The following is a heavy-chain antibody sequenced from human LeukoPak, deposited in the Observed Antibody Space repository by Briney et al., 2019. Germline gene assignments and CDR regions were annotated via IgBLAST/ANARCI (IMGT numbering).Heavy chain of an antibody. V-gene: IGHV4-59*01. CDR3: ARDSPIRGYYYGMDV. CDR1: GGSISSYY. CDR2: IYYSGST. Sequence: SETLFLTCTVSGGSISSYYWSWIRQPPGKGLEWIGYIYYSGSTNYNPSLKSRVTISVDTSKNQFSLKLSSVTAADTAVYYCARDSPIRGYYYGMDVWGQGTTVTVSS. J-gene: IGHJ6*02. D-gene: IGHD3-10*01.